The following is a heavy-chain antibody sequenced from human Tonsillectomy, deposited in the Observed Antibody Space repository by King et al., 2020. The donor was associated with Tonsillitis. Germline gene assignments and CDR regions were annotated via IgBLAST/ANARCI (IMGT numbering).Heavy chain of an antibody. CDR3: ARDAAIVVVVAATGDFDC. Sequence: VQLVESGGGVVQPGRSLRLSCAASGFTFSSYAMHWVRQAPGKGLEWVAVISYDGSNKYYADSVKGRFTISRDTCKNKLYLQMNSLRAGDTAVYYCARDAAIVVVVAATGDFDCWGQGTLVTVSS. CDR1: GFTFSSYA. V-gene: IGHV3-30-3*01. J-gene: IGHJ4*02. CDR2: ISYDGSNK. D-gene: IGHD2-15*01.